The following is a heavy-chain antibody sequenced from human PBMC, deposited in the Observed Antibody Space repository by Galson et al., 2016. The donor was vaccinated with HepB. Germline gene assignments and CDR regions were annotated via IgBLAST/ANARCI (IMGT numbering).Heavy chain of an antibody. CDR3: AQGSGIRRLVRALEY. CDR1: GFTFDDYT. CDR2: ITWNGDDT. Sequence: SLRLSCAASGFTFDDYTMHWVRQAPGKGLEWVSYITWNGDDTNYADSVKGRFTISRDNNKNSLFLRMNSLRTEDTALHYCAQGSGIRRLVRALEYWGQGTLVTVSS. J-gene: IGHJ4*02. D-gene: IGHD6-19*01. V-gene: IGHV3-43*01.